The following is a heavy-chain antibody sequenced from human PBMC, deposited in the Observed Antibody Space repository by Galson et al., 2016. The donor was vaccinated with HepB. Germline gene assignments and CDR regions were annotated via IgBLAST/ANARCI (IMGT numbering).Heavy chain of an antibody. Sequence: SVKVSCKASGGTFSSYAISWVRQAPGQGLEWMGGIIPIFGTATYAQKFQGRVTIIADETTSTAYMELSSLRTEDPAGDYCARNGPGGSSWDYYYYGMDVWGQGTTVTVSS. CDR1: GGTFSSYA. D-gene: IGHD4-23*01. CDR2: IIPIFGTA. CDR3: ARNGPGGSSWDYYYYGMDV. V-gene: IGHV1-69*13. J-gene: IGHJ6*02.